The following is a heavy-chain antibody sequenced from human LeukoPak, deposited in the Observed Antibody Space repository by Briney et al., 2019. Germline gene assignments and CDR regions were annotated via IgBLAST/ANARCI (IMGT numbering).Heavy chain of an antibody. V-gene: IGHV3-23*01. J-gene: IGHJ4*02. D-gene: IGHD6-19*01. CDR1: GFTFSSYS. CDR2: ISGSGGST. CDR3: AKSSGYSSGGGIDFDY. Sequence: GGSLRLSCAASGFTFSSYSMSCVRQPPGKGLEWVSAISGSGGSTYYADSVKGRFTISRDNSKNTLYLQMNSLRAEDTAVYYCAKSSGYSSGGGIDFDYWGQGTLVTVSS.